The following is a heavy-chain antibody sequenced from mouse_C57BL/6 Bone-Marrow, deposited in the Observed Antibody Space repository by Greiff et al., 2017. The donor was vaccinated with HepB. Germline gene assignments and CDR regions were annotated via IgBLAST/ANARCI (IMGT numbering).Heavy chain of an antibody. J-gene: IGHJ3*01. D-gene: IGHD1-1*01. V-gene: IGHV1-85*01. CDR1: GYTFTSYD. CDR3: ARAYGSSRFAY. Sequence: QVQLQQSGPELVKPGASVKLSCKASGYTFTSYDINWVKQRPGQGLEWIGWIYPRDGSTKYNEKFKGKATLTVDTSSSTAYMELPSLTSEDSAVYFCARAYGSSRFAYWGQGTLVTVSA. CDR2: IYPRDGST.